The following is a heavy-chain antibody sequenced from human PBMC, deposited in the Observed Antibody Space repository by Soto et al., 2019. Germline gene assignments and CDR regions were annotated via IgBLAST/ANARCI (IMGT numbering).Heavy chain of an antibody. CDR1: GYAFTGYY. CDR3: AGETPVLRFNNWFDP. CDR2: INPNSGGT. Sequence: GSVKGSFKASGYAFTGYYMHLVPQAPGQGLEWMGWINPNSGGTNYAQKFQGRVTMTRDTSISTAYMDLSRLRSDDTAVYYCAGETPVLRFNNWFDPWGQGTMVTVSS. J-gene: IGHJ5*02. D-gene: IGHD3-3*01. V-gene: IGHV1-2*02.